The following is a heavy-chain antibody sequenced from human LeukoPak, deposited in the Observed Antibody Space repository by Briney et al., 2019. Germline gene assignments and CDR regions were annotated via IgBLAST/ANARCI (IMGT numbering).Heavy chain of an antibody. D-gene: IGHD2-2*02. Sequence: SETLSLTCAVSVGSISSGNWWSWARQSPGKGLEWIGEIYHNGTPNYSPSLKSRVTISANTIKNQFSLKLTSVTAADTAVYYCATAPILRGEGGEHYKYGMDVWRQGTTVIVSS. CDR1: VGSISSGNW. CDR3: ATAPILRGEGGEHYKYGMDV. J-gene: IGHJ6*02. V-gene: IGHV4-4*02. CDR2: IYHNGTP.